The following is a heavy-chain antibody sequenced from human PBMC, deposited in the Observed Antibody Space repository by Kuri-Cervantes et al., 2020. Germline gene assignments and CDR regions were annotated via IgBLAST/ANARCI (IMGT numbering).Heavy chain of an antibody. V-gene: IGHV3-11*01. CDR1: RFTFSNAW. D-gene: IGHD3-10*01. J-gene: IGHJ3*02. CDR3: ARDGLWFGDSKKSAFDI. CDR2: TGKRDDKI. Sequence: GGSPRLSCAASRFTFSNAWMTWIRQAPGKGLEWVSYTGKRDDKISYADSVKGRFSVSRDNAKKLLYPQMDSLRAEDTAVYYCARDGLWFGDSKKSAFDIWGQGATVTVSS.